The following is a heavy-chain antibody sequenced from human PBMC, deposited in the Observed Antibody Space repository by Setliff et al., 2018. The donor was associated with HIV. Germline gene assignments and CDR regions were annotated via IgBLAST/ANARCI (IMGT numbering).Heavy chain of an antibody. CDR2: IIPAFGTA. CDR1: GGTFSSYA. CDR3: ARDGLLVAGIRFDY. D-gene: IGHD6-19*01. J-gene: IGHJ4*01. Sequence: SVKVSCKTSGGTFSSYAVSWVRQTPGQGLEWMGGIIPAFGTANYAQKFQGRVAITTDESTSTAYMELSGLRSEDTAVYFCARDGLLVAGIRFDYWGQGTLVTVSS. V-gene: IGHV1-69*05.